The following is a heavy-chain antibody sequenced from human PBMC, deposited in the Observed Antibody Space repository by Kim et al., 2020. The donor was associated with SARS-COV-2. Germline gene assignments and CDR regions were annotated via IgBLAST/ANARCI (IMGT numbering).Heavy chain of an antibody. J-gene: IGHJ4*02. CDR3: ARGYYYDTSGGGDYFDY. CDR1: GVTFSNYA. Sequence: SVKVSCKASGVTFSNYAISWVRQAPGQGLEWMGGIIRIFGRTNYAQKFQGRVTITADESTNTAYMELSSLRSEDTAVYYCARGYYYDTSGGGDYFDYWGQGTLVTVSS. V-gene: IGHV1-69*13. D-gene: IGHD3-22*01. CDR2: IIRIFGRT.